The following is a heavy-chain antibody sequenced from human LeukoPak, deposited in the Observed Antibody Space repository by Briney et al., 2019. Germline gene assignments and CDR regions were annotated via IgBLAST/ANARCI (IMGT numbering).Heavy chain of an antibody. CDR1: GFTFNSFA. V-gene: IGHV3-23*01. Sequence: GGSLRLSCAASGFTFNSFAMSWVRQAPGKGLEWVSGISSSGESTYYVDSVKGRFTISRDNSKNTLYLRMSSLRAEDTALYYFAKHRRDLLSYSLFDYWGQGSLVTVSS. CDR3: AKHRRDLLSYSLFDY. J-gene: IGHJ4*02. CDR2: ISSSGEST. D-gene: IGHD1-26*01.